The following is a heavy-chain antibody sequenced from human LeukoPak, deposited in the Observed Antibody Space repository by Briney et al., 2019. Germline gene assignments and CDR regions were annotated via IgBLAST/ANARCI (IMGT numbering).Heavy chain of an antibody. CDR3: ARGAELANPQDY. V-gene: IGHV1-46*04. CDR2: INPSGGST. Sequence: ASVKVSCKASGYTFTSYNMHWVRQAPGRGLEWMGIINPSGGSTSYAQKLQGRVTMTKDTSTRTVYMELSSLRSDDAAVYYCARGAELANPQDYWGQGTLVTVSS. D-gene: IGHD1-1*01. J-gene: IGHJ4*02. CDR1: GYTFTSYN.